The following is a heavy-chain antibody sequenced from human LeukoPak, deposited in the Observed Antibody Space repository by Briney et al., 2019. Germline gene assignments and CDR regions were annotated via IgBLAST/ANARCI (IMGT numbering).Heavy chain of an antibody. Sequence: PGGSLRLSCAASGFAFSSDAMTWVRQTPGKGLEWVSTIDISGDRRNYADSVKGRFTISRDNSKNTLYLQMNSLRAEDTAVYYCAKDSRVVGATHDYWGQGTLVTVSS. CDR3: AKDSRVVGATHDY. CDR1: GFAFSSDA. D-gene: IGHD1-26*01. CDR2: IDISGDRR. J-gene: IGHJ4*02. V-gene: IGHV3-23*01.